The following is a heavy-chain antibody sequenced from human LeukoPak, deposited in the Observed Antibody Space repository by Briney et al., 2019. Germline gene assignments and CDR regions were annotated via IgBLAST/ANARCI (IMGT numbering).Heavy chain of an antibody. CDR2: ISSSSSYI. CDR1: GFTFSSYS. D-gene: IGHD4-11*01. Sequence: PGGSLRLSCAASGFTFSSYSMNWVRQAPRKGLEWVSSISSSSSYIYYADSVKGRFTISRDNAKHSLYLQMNSLRAEDTAVYYCARADYGNYLYYDYWGQGTLVTVSS. V-gene: IGHV3-21*01. CDR3: ARADYGNYLYYDY. J-gene: IGHJ4*02.